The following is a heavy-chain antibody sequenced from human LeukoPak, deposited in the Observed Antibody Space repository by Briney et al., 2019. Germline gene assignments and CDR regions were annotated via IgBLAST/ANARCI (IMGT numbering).Heavy chain of an antibody. V-gene: IGHV1-69*13. D-gene: IGHD1-7*01. Sequence: SVKVSCKASGGTFNSPGISWVRQAPGQGLEWMGGIISFFGAAHYIQKFQGRLTITADESTSTAYMELSSLRSEDTAVYYCVRDQGGLNWNYWGDAFDIWGQGTMVTVSS. CDR3: VRDQGGLNWNYWGDAFDI. CDR1: GGTFNSPG. J-gene: IGHJ3*02. CDR2: IISFFGAA.